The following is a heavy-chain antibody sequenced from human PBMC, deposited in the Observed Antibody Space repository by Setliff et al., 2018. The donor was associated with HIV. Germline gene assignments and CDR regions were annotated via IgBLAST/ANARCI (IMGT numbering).Heavy chain of an antibody. Sequence: PSETLSLTCTVSGGSINSSSYYWGWIRQPPGKGLEWIGSIYYSGSTYYNPSLKSRVTISVDTSKNQFSLELSSVTAADTAVYYCARLRYGSGIPLDVWGTGISVTVSS. D-gene: IGHD3-10*01. CDR2: IYYSGST. CDR3: ARLRYGSGIPLDV. V-gene: IGHV4-39*01. J-gene: IGHJ6*04. CDR1: GGSINSSSYY.